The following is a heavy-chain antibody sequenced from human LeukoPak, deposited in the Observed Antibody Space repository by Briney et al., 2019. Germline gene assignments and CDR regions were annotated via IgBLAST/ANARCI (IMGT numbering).Heavy chain of an antibody. Sequence: SETLSLTCTVSGGSINSSSYYWGWIRQPPGKGLEWIGSIYYSGSIYYNPSLKSRVTISVDTSKNQFSLKLSSVTAADTAVYYCASPLCSSTSCYETPFDYWGQGTLVTVSS. CDR1: GGSINSSSYY. J-gene: IGHJ4*02. V-gene: IGHV4-39*01. CDR3: ASPLCSSTSCYETPFDY. CDR2: IYYSGSI. D-gene: IGHD2-2*01.